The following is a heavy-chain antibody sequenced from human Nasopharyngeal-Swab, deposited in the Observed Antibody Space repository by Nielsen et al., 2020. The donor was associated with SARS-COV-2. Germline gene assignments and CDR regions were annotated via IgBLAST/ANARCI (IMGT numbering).Heavy chain of an antibody. V-gene: IGHV4-34*01. Sequence: GSLRLSCAVYGGSFSGYYWSWIRQPPGQGREWIGEINHSGSTNYNPSLKSRVTISVDTSKNQFSLKLSSVTAADTAVYYCARGPYGDYPHDYWGQGTLVTVSS. D-gene: IGHD4-17*01. CDR3: ARGPYGDYPHDY. CDR2: INHSGST. CDR1: GGSFSGYY. J-gene: IGHJ4*02.